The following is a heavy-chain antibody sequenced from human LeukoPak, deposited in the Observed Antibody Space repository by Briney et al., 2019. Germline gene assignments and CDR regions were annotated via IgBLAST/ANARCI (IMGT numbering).Heavy chain of an antibody. Sequence: GGSLRLSCAASGFTFDDYAMHWVRQAPGKGLEWVSAISGSGGSTYYADSVKGRFTISRDNSKNTLYLQMNSLRAEDTAVYYCAKDTPFDSSGWYPFDYWGQGTLVTVSS. V-gene: IGHV3-23*01. CDR1: GFTFDDYA. D-gene: IGHD6-19*01. CDR3: AKDTPFDSSGWYPFDY. J-gene: IGHJ4*02. CDR2: ISGSGGST.